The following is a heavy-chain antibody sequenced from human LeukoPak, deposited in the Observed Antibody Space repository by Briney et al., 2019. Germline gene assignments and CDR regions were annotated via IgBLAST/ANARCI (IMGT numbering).Heavy chain of an antibody. CDR3: ARAGITMIVVSAFDI. V-gene: IGHV4-30-4*01. D-gene: IGHD3-22*01. Sequence: SQTLSLTCTVSGGSISSGDYYWSWIRQPPGKGLEWIGYIYYSGSTYYNPSLKSRVTISVDTSKNQFSLKLSSVTAADTAVYYCARAGITMIVVSAFDIWGQETMVTVSS. CDR2: IYYSGST. CDR1: GGSISSGDYY. J-gene: IGHJ3*02.